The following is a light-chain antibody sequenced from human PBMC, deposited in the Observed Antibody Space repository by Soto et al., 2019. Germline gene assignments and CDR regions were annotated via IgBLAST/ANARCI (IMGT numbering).Light chain of an antibody. CDR3: QQYGSSPGLT. CDR1: QNVRYNY. CDR2: GAS. V-gene: IGKV3-20*01. J-gene: IGKJ4*01. Sequence: EIVLTQSPGTLSLSPVERATLSCMASQNVRYNYLAWYQQKPGQAPRLLIYGASSRATGIPDRFSGSGSGTDFSLTISRLEPEDFAVYYCQQYGSSPGLTFGGGTKVDIK.